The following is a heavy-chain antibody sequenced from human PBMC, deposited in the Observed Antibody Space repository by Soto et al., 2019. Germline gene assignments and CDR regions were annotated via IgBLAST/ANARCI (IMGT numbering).Heavy chain of an antibody. Sequence: PGGALTLTCTASGFIFSSHWMSWVRQAPGKGLEWVANINQDGSEKHYLDSVKGRFTISRDNAKNSLYLQMNSLRAEDTAVYYCARDMPPACIAFDYWGQVTLVTVSS. J-gene: IGHJ4*02. CDR2: INQDGSEK. V-gene: IGHV3-7*01. CDR3: ARDMPPACIAFDY. CDR1: GFIFSSHW. D-gene: IGHD2-2*01.